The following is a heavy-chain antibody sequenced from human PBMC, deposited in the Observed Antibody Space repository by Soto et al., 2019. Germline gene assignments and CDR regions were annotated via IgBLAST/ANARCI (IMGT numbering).Heavy chain of an antibody. D-gene: IGHD6-19*01. CDR1: GYTFTSYG. CDR2: FSADNGNI. J-gene: IGHJ4*02. V-gene: IGHV1-18*01. CDR3: ARTKYSSGWYGGYYFDN. Sequence: QVQLVQSGAEVKKPGASVKVSCKASGYTFTSYGISWVRQAPGQGLEWMTWFSADNGNINYAQKLKGRVTMTTDTSTSTTYMELRSLRSDDTAVYYCARTKYSSGWYGGYYFDNWGQGTLVTVSS.